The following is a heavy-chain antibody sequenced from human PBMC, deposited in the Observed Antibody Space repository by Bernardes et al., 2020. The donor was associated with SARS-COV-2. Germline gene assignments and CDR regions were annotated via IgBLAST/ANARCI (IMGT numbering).Heavy chain of an antibody. J-gene: IGHJ6*02. CDR3: AAESYDDFWGGPDYYGMDV. V-gene: IGHV1-58*01. D-gene: IGHD3-3*01. Sequence: SVKVSCKASGFTFTISAVRWVRQARGQRLEWIGWIVVRSGNTIYAQKFQERVTITRYMSTSTAYMELSSLRSEDTAVYYCAAESYDDFWGGPDYYGMDVWGQGTTVTVSS. CDR2: IVVRSGNT. CDR1: GFTFTISA.